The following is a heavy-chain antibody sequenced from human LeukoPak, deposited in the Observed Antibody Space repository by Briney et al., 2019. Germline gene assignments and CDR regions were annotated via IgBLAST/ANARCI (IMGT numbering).Heavy chain of an antibody. CDR3: ASGGSSGSYFED. J-gene: IGHJ4*02. D-gene: IGHD1-26*01. CDR1: GGSISNYY. Sequence: SETLSLTCTVSGGSISNYYWSWVRQPAGKGLEWIGRLYTRGRTDYNPSLKSRVTMSVDTSKNQFSLKLSSVTAGDTAVYYCASGGSSGSYFEDWGQGTLVTVSS. V-gene: IGHV4-4*07. CDR2: LYTRGRT.